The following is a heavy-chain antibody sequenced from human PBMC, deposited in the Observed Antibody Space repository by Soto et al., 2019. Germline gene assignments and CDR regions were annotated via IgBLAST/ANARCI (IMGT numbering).Heavy chain of an antibody. CDR1: GGSISSGGYY. Sequence: QVQLQESGPGLVKPSQTLSLTCTVSGGSISSGGYYWSWIRQHPGKGLEWIGYIYYSGSTYYNPSLKSRVTISVDTSKNQFSLKLCSVTAADTAVYYCARDPYGSGPVGWFDPWGQGTLVTVSS. D-gene: IGHD3-10*01. J-gene: IGHJ5*02. V-gene: IGHV4-31*03. CDR2: IYYSGST. CDR3: ARDPYGSGPVGWFDP.